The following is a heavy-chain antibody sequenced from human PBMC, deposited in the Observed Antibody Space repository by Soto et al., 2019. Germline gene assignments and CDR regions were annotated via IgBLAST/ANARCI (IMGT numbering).Heavy chain of an antibody. CDR2: IYPGDSDT. V-gene: IGHV5-51*01. CDR1: GYSFTSYW. Sequence: PGESLKISCKGSGYSFTSYWIGWVRQMPGKGLEWMGIIYPGDSDTRYSPSFQGQVTISADKSISTAYLQWSSLKASDTAMYYCASTTLTYYYYYGMDVWGQGTTVTVSS. D-gene: IGHD4-17*01. CDR3: ASTTLTYYYYYGMDV. J-gene: IGHJ6*02.